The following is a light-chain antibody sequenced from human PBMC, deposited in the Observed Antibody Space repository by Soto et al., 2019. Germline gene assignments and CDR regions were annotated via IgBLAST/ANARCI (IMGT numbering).Light chain of an antibody. V-gene: IGLV2-23*03. CDR3: CSYAGSSTFLVV. CDR1: SSDVGSYNL. J-gene: IGLJ2*01. Sequence: QAVVTQPASVSGSPGQSITISCTGTSSDVGSYNLVSWYQQHPGKAPKLMIYEGSKRPSGVSNRFSGSKSGNTASLTISGLQAEDEADYYCCSYAGSSTFLVVFGGGTKVTVL. CDR2: EGS.